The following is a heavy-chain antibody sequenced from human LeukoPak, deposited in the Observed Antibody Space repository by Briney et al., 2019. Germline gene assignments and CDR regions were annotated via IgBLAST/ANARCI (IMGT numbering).Heavy chain of an antibody. CDR1: GGSISSGSYY. CDR2: IYTSGST. Sequence: SSETLSLTCTVSGGSISSGSYYWSWIRQPAGKGLEWIGRIYTSGSTNYSPSLKSRVTISVDTSKNQFSLKLSSVTAADTAVYYCARAGGSTGGYIFWGQGTLVTVSS. D-gene: IGHD2-8*02. V-gene: IGHV4-61*02. J-gene: IGHJ4*02. CDR3: ARAGGSTGGYIF.